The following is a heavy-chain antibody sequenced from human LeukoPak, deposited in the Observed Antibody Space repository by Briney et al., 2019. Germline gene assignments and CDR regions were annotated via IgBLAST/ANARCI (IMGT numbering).Heavy chain of an antibody. CDR1: GFTFSSYE. V-gene: IGHV3-48*03. CDR2: ISSSGSTI. D-gene: IGHD3-10*01. CDR3: ATGGGPGRFGELFRGYFFDY. Sequence: GGSLRLSCAASGFTFSSYEMHWVRQAPGKGLEWASYISSSGSTIYYSDSLKGRFTISRDNAKNSLYLQMNSLRAEDTAVYYCATGGGPGRFGELFRGYFFDYWGQGTLVTVSS. J-gene: IGHJ4*02.